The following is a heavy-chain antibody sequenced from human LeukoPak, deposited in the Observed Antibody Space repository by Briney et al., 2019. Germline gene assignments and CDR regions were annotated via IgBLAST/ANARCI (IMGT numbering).Heavy chain of an antibody. V-gene: IGHV4-4*02. CDR3: AYCGGGCYSYWFDP. CDR2: SFHSGIT. CDR1: GESISSSSW. J-gene: IGHJ5*02. D-gene: IGHD2-21*02. Sequence: SGTLSLTCAVSGESISSSSWWSWVRQPPGEGLEWIGESFHSGITHYNPSLKSRVTISVDTSKNQFSLKLSSVTAADTAVYYCAYCGGGCYSYWFDPWGQGTLVTVSS.